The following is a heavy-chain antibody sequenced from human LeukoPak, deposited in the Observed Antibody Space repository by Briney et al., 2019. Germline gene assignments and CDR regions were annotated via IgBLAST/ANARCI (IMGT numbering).Heavy chain of an antibody. V-gene: IGHV1-18*01. CDR1: GYTFTSNG. CDR2: ISAYNGNT. Sequence: ASVKVSCKASGYTFTSNGISWVRQAPGQGLEWMGWISAYNGNTNYAQKLQGRVTMTTDTSTSTACMELRSLRSDGTAVYNCARGGGAAADYSYYYMDGWGKGTTVTVSS. J-gene: IGHJ6*03. D-gene: IGHD6-13*01. CDR3: ARGGGAAADYSYYYMDG.